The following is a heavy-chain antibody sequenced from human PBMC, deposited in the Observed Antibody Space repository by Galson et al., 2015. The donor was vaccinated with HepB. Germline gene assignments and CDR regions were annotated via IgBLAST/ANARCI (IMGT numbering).Heavy chain of an antibody. D-gene: IGHD5-24*01. V-gene: IGHV1-18*01. Sequence: QSGAEVKKPGESLKISCKASGYTFTTYGISWVRLAPGQGLEWMGRINTYSGSTIYAQKFQDRVTMTADTSTTTAYLELGSLTFDDTAVYYCARGGLAAIGGPSFDSWGQGTLVTVSS. CDR1: GYTFTTYG. CDR3: ARGGLAAIGGPSFDS. J-gene: IGHJ4*02. CDR2: INTYSGST.